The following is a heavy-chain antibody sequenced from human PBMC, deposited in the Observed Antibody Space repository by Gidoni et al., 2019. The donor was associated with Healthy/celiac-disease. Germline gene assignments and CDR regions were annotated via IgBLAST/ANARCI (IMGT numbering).Heavy chain of an antibody. D-gene: IGHD1-26*01. CDR3: ARAVWELPGS. CDR2: IWYDGSNK. J-gene: IGHJ4*02. Sequence: QVQLVEPGGGVVHPGRSLRPPCAPFGFTFSSYGMHWVPQAPGKGLEWGAVIWYDGSNKYYADSVKSRFTISRDNSKNTLYLQMNSLRAEDTAVYYCARAVWELPGSWGQGTLVTVSS. CDR1: GFTFSSYG. V-gene: IGHV3-33*01.